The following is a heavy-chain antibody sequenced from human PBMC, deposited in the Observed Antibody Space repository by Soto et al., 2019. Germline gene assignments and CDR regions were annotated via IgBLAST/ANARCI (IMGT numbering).Heavy chain of an antibody. CDR1: GYTFTSYD. J-gene: IGHJ6*02. CDR2: MNPNSGNT. CDR3: ARGDRRYSSGWPRGYYYYGMDV. D-gene: IGHD6-19*01. Sequence: QVQLVQSGAEVKKPGASVKVSCKASGYTFTSYDINWVRQATGQGLEWMGWMNPNSGNTGYAQKFQGRVTMTRNTSISTAYMELSSLRSEDTAVYYCARGDRRYSSGWPRGYYYYGMDVWGQGTTVTVSS. V-gene: IGHV1-8*01.